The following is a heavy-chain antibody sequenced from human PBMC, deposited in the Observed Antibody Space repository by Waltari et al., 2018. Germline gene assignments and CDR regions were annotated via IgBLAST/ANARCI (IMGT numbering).Heavy chain of an antibody. CDR3: ARDYDSSGYYATFDY. CDR1: GYPFTSYY. J-gene: IGHJ4*02. CDR2: INPSGGST. V-gene: IGHV1-46*03. Sequence: QVQLVQSGAAVKKPGASVKVSCTASGYPFTSYYMHWVRQAPGQGLEWMGIINPSGGSTSYAQKFQGRVTMTRDTSTSTVYMELSSLRSEDTAVYYCARDYDSSGYYATFDYWGQGTLVTVSS. D-gene: IGHD3-22*01.